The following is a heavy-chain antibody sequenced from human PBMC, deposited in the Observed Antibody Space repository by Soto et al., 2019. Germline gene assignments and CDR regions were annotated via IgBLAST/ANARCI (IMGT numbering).Heavy chain of an antibody. D-gene: IGHD3-22*01. CDR2: INSDGSST. CDR1: GFTFSSYW. J-gene: IGHJ4*02. CDR3: AREGYYDSSGYYYEALDY. Sequence: PGGSLRLSCAASGFTFSSYWMHWVRQAPGKGLVWVSRINSDGSSTSYADSVKGRFTISRDNAKNTLYLQMNSLRAEDTAVYYCAREGYYDSSGYYYEALDYWGQGALVAVS. V-gene: IGHV3-74*01.